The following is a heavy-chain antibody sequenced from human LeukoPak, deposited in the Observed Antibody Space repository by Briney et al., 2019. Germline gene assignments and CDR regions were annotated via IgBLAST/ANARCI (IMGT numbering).Heavy chain of an antibody. CDR3: ASMVRGVIISTDFDY. J-gene: IGHJ4*02. CDR1: GFTFSSYG. V-gene: IGHV3-23*01. D-gene: IGHD3-10*01. CDR2: ISGSGGST. Sequence: GGSLRLSCAASGFTFSSYGMSWVRQAPGKGLEWVSAISGSGGSTYYADSVKGRFTISRDNSKNTLYLQMNSLRAEDTAVYYCASMVRGVIISTDFDYWGEGTLVTVSS.